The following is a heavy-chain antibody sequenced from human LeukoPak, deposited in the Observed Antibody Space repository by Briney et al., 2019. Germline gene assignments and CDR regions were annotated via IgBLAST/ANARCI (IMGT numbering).Heavy chain of an antibody. D-gene: IGHD2-2*01. J-gene: IGHJ5*02. CDR2: ISYDGTT. Sequence: SETLSLTCTVSGGSISSSDYDWVWIRQSPGKGLEWLATISYDGTTYYNPPLTSRLAIPLDSSKKHFSLKLSSVTAADTALYYCARFLARVGFDPWGQGTLVTVSS. CDR3: ARFLARVGFDP. V-gene: IGHV4-39*02. CDR1: GGSISSSDYD.